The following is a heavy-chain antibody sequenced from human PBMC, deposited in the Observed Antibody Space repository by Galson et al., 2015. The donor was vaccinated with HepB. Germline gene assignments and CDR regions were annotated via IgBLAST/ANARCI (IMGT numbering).Heavy chain of an antibody. V-gene: IGHV1-8*01. CDR3: AIKNGRDFWSGYYSYYYYYMDV. CDR2: MNPNSGNT. CDR1: GYTFTSYD. Sequence: SVKVSCKASGYTFTSYDINWVRQATGQGLGWMGWMNPNSGNTGYAQKFQGRVTMTRNTSISTAYMELSSLRSEDTAVYYCAIKNGRDFWSGYYSYYYYYMDVWGKGTTVTVSS. J-gene: IGHJ6*03. D-gene: IGHD3-3*01.